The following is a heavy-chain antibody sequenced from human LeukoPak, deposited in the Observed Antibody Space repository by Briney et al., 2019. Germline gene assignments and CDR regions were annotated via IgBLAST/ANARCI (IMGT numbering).Heavy chain of an antibody. V-gene: IGHV1-46*01. CDR2: INPSGGST. CDR3: ASVKGDGHY. J-gene: IGHJ4*02. D-gene: IGHD2-21*02. Sequence: ASVKVSCKASGYTFTSYYMHWVRQAPGQGLEWMGIINPSGGSTSYAQKFQGRVTITADKSTSTAYMELSSLRSEDTAVYYCASVKGDGHYWGQGTLVTVSS. CDR1: GYTFTSYY.